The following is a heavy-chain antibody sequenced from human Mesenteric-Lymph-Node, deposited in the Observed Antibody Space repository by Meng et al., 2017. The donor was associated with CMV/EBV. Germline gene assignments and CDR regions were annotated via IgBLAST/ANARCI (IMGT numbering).Heavy chain of an antibody. D-gene: IGHD3-3*01. CDR3: ARVLGHDFWSGYYTDYYYYGMDV. Sequence: ASVKVSCKASGYTFTNYGISWVRQAPGQGLEWMGWISAYIGKTNYAQKFQGRVTMTTDTSTTTAYMELRSLRSDDTAVYYCARVLGHDFWSGYYTDYYYYGMDVWGQGTTVTVSS. J-gene: IGHJ6*02. CDR2: ISAYIGKT. V-gene: IGHV1-18*01. CDR1: GYTFTNYG.